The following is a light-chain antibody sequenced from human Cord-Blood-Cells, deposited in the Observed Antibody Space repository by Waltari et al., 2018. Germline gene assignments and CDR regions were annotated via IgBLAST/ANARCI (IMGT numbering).Light chain of an antibody. V-gene: IGLV3-27*01. CDR1: VLAKKY. CDR3: YSAADNNLWV. J-gene: IGLJ3*02. Sequence: SYELTQPSSVSVSPGQTARITCSGDVLAKKYARWFQQKPGQAPVLVIDKDSERPSGIPERFSGSSSGTTVTLTISGAQVEDEADYYCYSAADNNLWVFGGGTKLTVL. CDR2: KDS.